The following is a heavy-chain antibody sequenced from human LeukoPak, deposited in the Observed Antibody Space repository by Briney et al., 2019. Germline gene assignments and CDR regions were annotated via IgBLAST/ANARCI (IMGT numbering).Heavy chain of an antibody. CDR1: GFTFSSYW. CDR3: ARDRAGGSYSDAFDI. Sequence: GGSLRLSCAASGFTFSSYWMSWVRQAPGKGLGWVANIKQDGSEKYYVDSVKGRFTMSRDNAKNSLYLQMNSLRAEDTAVYYCARDRAGGSYSDAFDIWGQGTMVTVSS. D-gene: IGHD1-26*01. CDR2: IKQDGSEK. J-gene: IGHJ3*02. V-gene: IGHV3-7*01.